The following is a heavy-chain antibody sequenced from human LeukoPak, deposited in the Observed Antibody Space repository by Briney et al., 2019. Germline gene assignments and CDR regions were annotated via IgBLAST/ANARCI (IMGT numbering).Heavy chain of an antibody. CDR3: ASEVTKPSAFDI. J-gene: IGHJ3*02. CDR1: GFTFDDYG. D-gene: IGHD5-18*01. CDR2: INWNGGST. Sequence: QPGGSLRLSCAASGFTFDDYGMSWVRQAPGKGLEWVSGINWNGGSTGYVDSVKGRFTISRDNAKNSLYLQMNSLRAEDTALYYCASEVTKPSAFDIWGKGTMVTVSS. V-gene: IGHV3-20*04.